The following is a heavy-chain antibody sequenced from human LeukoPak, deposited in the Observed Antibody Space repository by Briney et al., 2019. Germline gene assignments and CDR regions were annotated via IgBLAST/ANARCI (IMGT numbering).Heavy chain of an antibody. Sequence: SVKVSCKASGGTFSSYAISWVRQAPGQGLEWMGGIIPIFGTANYAQKFQGRVTITTDESTSTAYMELSSLRSEGTAVYYCARGYSSSWFWFDPWGQGTLVTVSS. CDR3: ARGYSSSWFWFDP. CDR2: IIPIFGTA. J-gene: IGHJ5*02. CDR1: GGTFSSYA. D-gene: IGHD6-6*01. V-gene: IGHV1-69*05.